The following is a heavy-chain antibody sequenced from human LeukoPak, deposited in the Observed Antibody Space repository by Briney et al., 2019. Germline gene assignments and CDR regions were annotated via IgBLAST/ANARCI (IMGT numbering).Heavy chain of an antibody. Sequence: PGGSLRLSCAASGFSLSRHWMHWVRQAPGKGLVWISRINSDGSSASYADSVKGRFTISRDNAKNTLYLQMNSLRAEDMAVYYCAREIGVSGELSSVYYYYMDVWGKGTTVTVCS. D-gene: IGHD3-10*02. V-gene: IGHV3-74*01. CDR2: INSDGSSA. J-gene: IGHJ6*03. CDR3: AREIGVSGELSSVYYYYMDV. CDR1: GFSLSRHW.